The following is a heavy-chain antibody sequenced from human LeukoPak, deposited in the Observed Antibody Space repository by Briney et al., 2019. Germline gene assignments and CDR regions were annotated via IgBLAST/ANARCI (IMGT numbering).Heavy chain of an antibody. Sequence: SVKVSCKASGGTFSSYAISWVRQAPAQGLEWMGGISPIFGTANYAQKFQGRVTITADKSTRAAYMELSSLRSEDTAVYYCARDQYSSGWYGGDMDGWGKGGTVTVCS. CDR3: ARDQYSSGWYGGDMDG. CDR2: ISPIFGTA. CDR1: GGTFSSYA. V-gene: IGHV1-69*06. J-gene: IGHJ6*03. D-gene: IGHD6-19*01.